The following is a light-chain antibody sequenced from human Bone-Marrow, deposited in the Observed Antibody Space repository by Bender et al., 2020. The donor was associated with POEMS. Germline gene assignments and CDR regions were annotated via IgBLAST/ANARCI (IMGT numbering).Light chain of an antibody. CDR1: SSDVGTYNL. J-gene: IGLJ2*01. CDR3: SSYAGTSLI. V-gene: IGLV2-23*01. CDR2: EGS. Sequence: QSALTQPASVSGSPGQSITISCTGTSSDVGTYNLVSWYQHHPGKVPKLIIFEGSQRPSGISTRFSASKSGNTASLTISGLQSEDEADYFCSSYAGTSLIFGGGTKLAVL.